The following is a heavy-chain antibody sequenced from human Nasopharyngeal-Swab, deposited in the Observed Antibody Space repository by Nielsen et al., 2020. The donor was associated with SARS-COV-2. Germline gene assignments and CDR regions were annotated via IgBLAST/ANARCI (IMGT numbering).Heavy chain of an antibody. CDR2: ISSSSSYI. V-gene: IGHV3-21*01. CDR3: ARGGAVAGNDYYYGMDV. CDR1: GFTFSSYS. D-gene: IGHD6-19*01. J-gene: IGHJ6*01. Sequence: GGSLRLSCAASGFTFSSYSMTWVRQAPGKGLEWVSSISSSSSYIYYADSVKGRFTISRDNAKNSLYLQMNSLRGEDTAVYYCARGGAVAGNDYYYGMDVWGQGTTVTVSS.